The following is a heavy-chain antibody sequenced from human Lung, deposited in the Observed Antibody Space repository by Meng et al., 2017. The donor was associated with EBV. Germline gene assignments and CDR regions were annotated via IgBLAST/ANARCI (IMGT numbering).Heavy chain of an antibody. CDR1: GFTFSSYS. D-gene: IGHD2-8*01. V-gene: IGHV3-21*02. Sequence: EVRLVESGXXLXKPGRXXRXXCAASGFTFSSYSMNWVRQAPGKGLEWVSSVTHSSSSIYYALSVKGRFTISRDNAKNSLYLQMNSLRNEDTAVYYCVRNGANMEDLDYWGQGTLVTVSS. CDR2: VTHSSSSI. J-gene: IGHJ4*02. CDR3: VRNGANMEDLDY.